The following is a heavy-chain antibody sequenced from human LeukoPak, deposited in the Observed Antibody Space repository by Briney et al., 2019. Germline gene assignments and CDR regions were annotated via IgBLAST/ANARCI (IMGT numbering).Heavy chain of an antibody. D-gene: IGHD5-12*01. J-gene: IGHJ4*02. CDR1: GDFITNTIYY. V-gene: IGHV4-39*01. CDR2: VYYTGAT. CDR3: ATIRRYGGNPAYYFDD. Sequence: SETLSLTCSVSGDFITNTIYYWAWVRQPPGKGLEWIGTVYYTGATFYKPSLKSRVTVSADTSRNQFSLSLRSVTAADAAVYYCATIRRYGGNPAYYFDDWGQGTLVTVSS.